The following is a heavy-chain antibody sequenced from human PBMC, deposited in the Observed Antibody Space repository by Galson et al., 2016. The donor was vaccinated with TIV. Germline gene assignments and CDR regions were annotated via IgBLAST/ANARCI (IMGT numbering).Heavy chain of an antibody. CDR3: ARGHYYDSSGYSFDS. V-gene: IGHV1-8*01. CDR1: GYTFTSFD. CDR2: MSPSNGNT. Sequence: SVKVSCKASGYTFTSFDISWIRQAPGQGLEWMGWMSPSNGNTGYAQKFRGRITMTRHPSTTTAYMELSDLTSEDTAVYYCARGHYYDSSGYSFDSWGQGTLVTVSS. D-gene: IGHD3-22*01. J-gene: IGHJ4*02.